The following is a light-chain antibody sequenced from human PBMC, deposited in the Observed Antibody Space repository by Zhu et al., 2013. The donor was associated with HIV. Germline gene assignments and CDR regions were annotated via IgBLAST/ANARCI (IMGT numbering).Light chain of an antibody. CDR1: QAVANNY. J-gene: IGKJ4*01. CDR2: DAS. V-gene: IGKV3-20*01. CDR3: QQYRTLPLT. Sequence: EIVLTQSPATLSVSPGERATLSCRASQAVANNYVAWYQQKPGQAPRLLIYDASRRAIGIPDRFSGSGSVTDFTLTITRLEPEDFAMYFCQQYRTLPLTFGGGTEVAIK.